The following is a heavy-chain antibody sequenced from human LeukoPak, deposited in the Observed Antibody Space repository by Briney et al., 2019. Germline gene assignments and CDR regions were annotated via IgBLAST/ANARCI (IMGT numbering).Heavy chain of an antibody. CDR3: ARDGTMVRGVIIPDNWFDP. D-gene: IGHD3-10*01. V-gene: IGHV1-18*01. CDR1: GGTFSSYG. J-gene: IGHJ5*02. Sequence: GASVKVSCKASGGTFSSYGISWVRQAPGQGLEWMGWISAYNGNTNYAQKLQGRVTMTTDTSTSTAYMELRSLRSDDTAVYYCARDGTMVRGVIIPDNWFDPWGQGTLVTVSS. CDR2: ISAYNGNT.